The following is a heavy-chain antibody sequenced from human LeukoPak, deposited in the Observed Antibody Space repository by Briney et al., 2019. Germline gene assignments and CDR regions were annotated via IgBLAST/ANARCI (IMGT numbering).Heavy chain of an antibody. CDR3: ARKRSGTYSFDY. J-gene: IGHJ4*02. V-gene: IGHV3-74*01. Sequence: GGSLRLSCAASGFTFSSYWMHWVRQAPGKGLVWVSRINTDGSSTNYADSVQGRFTISRDNAKNTLFLQMNSLRAEDTAVYYCARKRSGTYSFDYWGQGTLVTVSS. D-gene: IGHD1-26*01. CDR2: INTDGSST. CDR1: GFTFSSYW.